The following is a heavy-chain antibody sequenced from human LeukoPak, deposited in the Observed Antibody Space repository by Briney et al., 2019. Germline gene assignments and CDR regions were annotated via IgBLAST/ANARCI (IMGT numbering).Heavy chain of an antibody. CDR1: GFTFGSYA. Sequence: GTSLRLSCVASGFTFGSYAMHWVRQAPGKGLEWVAVIWFDGSNEHYADSMKGRVTISRDNSKNTLYLQMYTLRAEDTAVYYCARDQYSSGWSHPGDYWGQGTLVTVSS. J-gene: IGHJ4*02. V-gene: IGHV3-33*01. D-gene: IGHD6-19*01. CDR3: ARDQYSSGWSHPGDY. CDR2: IWFDGSNE.